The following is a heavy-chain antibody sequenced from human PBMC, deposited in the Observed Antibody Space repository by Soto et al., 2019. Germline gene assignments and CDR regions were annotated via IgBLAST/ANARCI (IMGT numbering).Heavy chain of an antibody. CDR1: GFTVSSNY. V-gene: IGHV3-66*01. CDR3: ARGLLAAAGTTYGMDV. CDR2: IYSAGNT. D-gene: IGHD6-13*01. Sequence: GSLRLSCAASGFTVSSNYMSWVRQAPGKGLEWISIIYSAGNTYYADSVKGRFTISRDNSKNTLYLQMNSLRAEDTAVYYCARGLLAAAGTTYGMDVWGQGTTVTVSS. J-gene: IGHJ6*02.